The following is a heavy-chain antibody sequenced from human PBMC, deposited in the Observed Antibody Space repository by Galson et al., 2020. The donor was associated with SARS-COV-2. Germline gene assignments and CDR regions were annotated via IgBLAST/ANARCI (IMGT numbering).Heavy chain of an antibody. CDR3: ARALGRISIVGQGIIDNFDS. CDR1: GGSISSGGYY. J-gene: IGHJ4*02. D-gene: IGHD3-3*01. CDR2: IYYSGST. Sequence: SETLSLTCTVSGGSISSGGYYWSWIRQHPGKGLEWIGYIYYSGSTYYNPSLNSRVTITVDTSKNQFSLKLSSVTAADTAGYYCARALGRISIVGQGIIDNFDSWGQRTLVTVSS. V-gene: IGHV4-31*03.